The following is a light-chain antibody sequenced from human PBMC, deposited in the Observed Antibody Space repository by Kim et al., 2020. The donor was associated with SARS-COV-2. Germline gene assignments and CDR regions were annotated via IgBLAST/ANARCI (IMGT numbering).Light chain of an antibody. V-gene: IGKV3-11*01. Sequence: PADRATPSCSTSHNSVSCVAWYQQRPGQAPRLRVYDAANRTTGVTDRFRYSGSGTDFTFTISSREPEYFAIDYCQQRNSGAPAVTFGGGTKVDIK. J-gene: IGKJ4*02. CDR1: HNSVSC. CDR2: DAA. CDR3: QQRNSGAPAVT.